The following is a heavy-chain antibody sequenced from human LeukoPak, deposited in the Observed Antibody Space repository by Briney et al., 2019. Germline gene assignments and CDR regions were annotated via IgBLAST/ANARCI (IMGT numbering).Heavy chain of an antibody. CDR2: ISYDGGNK. CDR1: GFTFSSYA. Sequence: GRSLRLSCAASGFTFSSYAMHWVRQAPGKGLEWVAVISYDGGNKYYADSVKGRFTISRDNSKNTLYLQMNSLRAEDTAVYYCARDQAAHDCSSTSCYPNYWGQGTLVTVSS. J-gene: IGHJ4*02. CDR3: ARDQAAHDCSSTSCYPNY. D-gene: IGHD2-2*01. V-gene: IGHV3-30-3*01.